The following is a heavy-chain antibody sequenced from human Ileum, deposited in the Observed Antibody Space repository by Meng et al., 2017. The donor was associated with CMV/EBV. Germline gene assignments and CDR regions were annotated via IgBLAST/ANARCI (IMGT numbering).Heavy chain of an antibody. CDR1: GHFIRGGGFY. CDR2: IYFSGST. D-gene: IGHD3-16*01. J-gene: IGHJ5*02. V-gene: IGHV4-30-4*01. Sequence: QVQLQESGPGLVKPSQTLSLTCAASGHFIRGGGFYWTWIRQPPGKALEWIGYIYFSGSTYYNPSLKGRVTISVDTAKNQFSLNLNSVTAADTAVYYCARGPGGDWFDPWGQGTLVTVSS. CDR3: ARGPGGDWFDP.